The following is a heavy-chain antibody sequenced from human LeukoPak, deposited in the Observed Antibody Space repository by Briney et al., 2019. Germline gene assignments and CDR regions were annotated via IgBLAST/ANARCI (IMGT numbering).Heavy chain of an antibody. CDR3: ARHQRGNSDAFNI. D-gene: IGHD4-23*01. CDR2: IYYSGRT. J-gene: IGHJ3*02. CDR1: GGSISSYY. V-gene: IGHV4-59*01. Sequence: SETLSLTCTVSGGSISSYYWSWIRQPPGKGLDWIGYIYYSGRTTYNPSLKSRVTISVDTSKNQFSLKLTSVTAADTAVYYCARHQRGNSDAFNIWGQGTMVTVSS.